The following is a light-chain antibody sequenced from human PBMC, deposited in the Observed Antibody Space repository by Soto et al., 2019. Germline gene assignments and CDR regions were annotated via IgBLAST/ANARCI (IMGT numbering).Light chain of an antibody. J-gene: IGKJ1*01. V-gene: IGKV1-5*03. CDR2: KAS. Sequence: DVHMSQSASTLSASVGYRVTITCRPGQSISSWLAWYQQKPGKAPKLRIYKASTLESGVPSRFRGSGSGTECTLTISSLPPDDFGRYYCQQYYDYPWTCGQGTKV. CDR3: QQYYDYPWT. CDR1: QSISSW.